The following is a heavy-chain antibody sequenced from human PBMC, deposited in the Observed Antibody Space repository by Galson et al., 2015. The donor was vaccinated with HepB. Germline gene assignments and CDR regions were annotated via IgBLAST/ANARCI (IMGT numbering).Heavy chain of an antibody. D-gene: IGHD3-3*01. Sequence: SLRLSCAASGFTFSSYAMSWVRQAPGKGLEWVSAISGSGGSTYYADSVKGRFTISRDNSKNTLYLQMNSLRADDTAVYYCAKVDFPNDGLLRFLEWLSGGMDVWGKGTTVTVSS. CDR2: ISGSGGST. J-gene: IGHJ6*03. CDR1: GFTFSSYA. CDR3: AKVDFPNDGLLRFLEWLSGGMDV. V-gene: IGHV3-23*01.